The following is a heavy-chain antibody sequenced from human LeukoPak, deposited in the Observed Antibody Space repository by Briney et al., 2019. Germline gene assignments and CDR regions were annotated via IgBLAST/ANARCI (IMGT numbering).Heavy chain of an antibody. Sequence: SETLSLTCTVSGESISGFYWTWIRQPPGKGLEWIGYIYYSGSTNYNPSLRSRVTISVDTSKNQFSLKLSSVTAADTAVYYCARGVVIAPQTFDYWGQGTLVTVSS. CDR1: GESISGFY. V-gene: IGHV4-59*01. CDR3: ARGVVIAPQTFDY. D-gene: IGHD2-21*01. J-gene: IGHJ4*02. CDR2: IYYSGST.